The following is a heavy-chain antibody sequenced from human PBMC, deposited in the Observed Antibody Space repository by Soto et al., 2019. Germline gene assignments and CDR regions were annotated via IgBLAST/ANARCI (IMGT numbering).Heavy chain of an antibody. V-gene: IGHV6-1*01. Sequence: PSQTLSLTCVISGDSVSTNSATWNWIRQSPSRGLEWLGRTYLRSEWYNEYAVSVKSRIAIRPDTSKNLFSLQLSSVTPEDTALYFCARAAVAFDAFDLWGQGTVVTVS. D-gene: IGHD2-15*01. CDR2: TYLRSEWYN. J-gene: IGHJ3*01. CDR3: ARAAVAFDAFDL. CDR1: GDSVSTNSAT.